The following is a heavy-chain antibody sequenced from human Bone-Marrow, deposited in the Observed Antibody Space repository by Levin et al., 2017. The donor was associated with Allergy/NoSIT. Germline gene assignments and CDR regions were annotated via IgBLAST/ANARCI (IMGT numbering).Heavy chain of an antibody. Sequence: PSETLSLTCTVSGGSISGYYWSWIRQSPGKGLEWIGYVFHTGSTSYNPSLKSRVTISVDTSKNQFSLKLTSVTAAATAVYFCARGGGYDFLDFWGQGTLVTVSS. CDR2: VFHTGST. CDR1: GGSISGYY. V-gene: IGHV4-59*01. CDR3: ARGGGYDFLDF. D-gene: IGHD5-12*01. J-gene: IGHJ4*02.